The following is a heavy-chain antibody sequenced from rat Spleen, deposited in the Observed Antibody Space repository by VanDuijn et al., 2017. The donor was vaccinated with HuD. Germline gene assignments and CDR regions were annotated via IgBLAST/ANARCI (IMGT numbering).Heavy chain of an antibody. CDR3: AREAGLPFHYFDY. Sequence: EVQLVESGGGLVQPGRSLKLSCATSGFTFSSFAMAYVRQAPKRGLEWVATVTSSDSNTYYPDSVKGRFTISRDNAKSTLYLQMDSLRSEDTATYYCAREAGLPFHYFDYWGQGVMVTVSS. CDR2: VTSSDSNT. CDR1: GFTFSSFA. J-gene: IGHJ2*01. V-gene: IGHV5-7*01. D-gene: IGHD1-4*01.